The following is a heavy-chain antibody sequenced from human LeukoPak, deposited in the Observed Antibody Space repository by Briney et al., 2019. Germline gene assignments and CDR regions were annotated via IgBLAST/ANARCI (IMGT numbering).Heavy chain of an antibody. CDR3: ARRIFLYYYYYMDV. CDR2: INHSGST. J-gene: IGHJ6*03. V-gene: IGHV4-34*01. D-gene: IGHD2/OR15-2a*01. CDR1: GGSISDYY. Sequence: SETLSLTCTVPGGSISDYYWSWIRQPPGKGLEWIGEINHSGSTNYNPSLKSRVTISVDTSKNQFSLKLSSVTAADTAVYYCARRIFLYYYYYMDVWGKGTTVTVSS.